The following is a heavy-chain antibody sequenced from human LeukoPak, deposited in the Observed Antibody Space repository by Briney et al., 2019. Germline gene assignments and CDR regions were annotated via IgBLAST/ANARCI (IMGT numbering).Heavy chain of an antibody. V-gene: IGHV3-23*01. CDR3: AKTVSGSYSYQGGDY. CDR2: ISGSGENT. Sequence: GGSLTLPCAASGFTFSSYAMSWVRQAPGKGLEWVSAISGSGENTNYADSVKGRFTMSRDNSRNMLYLQMNSLRDEDTAKYYCAKTVSGSYSYQGGDYWGQGTLVTVSS. J-gene: IGHJ4*02. CDR1: GFTFSSYA. D-gene: IGHD3-16*02.